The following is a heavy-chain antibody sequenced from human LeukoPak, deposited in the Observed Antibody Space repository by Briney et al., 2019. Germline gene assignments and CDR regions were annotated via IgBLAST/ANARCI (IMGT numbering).Heavy chain of an antibody. D-gene: IGHD5-18*01. Sequence: PGGSLRLSCAASGFTFSSYSMSLVRQAPGKGLEWVSYISSGSTTIGYTDSVKGRFTISRDNAKSSLYLQMNSLREEDTAVYYCARWDRAMELDYWGEGKLVTVSS. CDR2: ISSGSTTI. V-gene: IGHV3-48*02. CDR1: GFTFSSYS. CDR3: ARWDRAMELDY. J-gene: IGHJ4*02.